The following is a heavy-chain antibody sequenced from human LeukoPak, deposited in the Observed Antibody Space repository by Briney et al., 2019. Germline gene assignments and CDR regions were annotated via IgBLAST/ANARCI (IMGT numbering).Heavy chain of an antibody. D-gene: IGHD3-22*01. CDR2: INPSGGST. CDR1: GYTFTSYY. V-gene: IGHV1-46*01. J-gene: IGHJ4*02. Sequence: ASVTVSCKASGYTFTSYYMHWLRPAPCQGVDWMGIINPSGGSTSYAQKFQGRLTITGQTSTRAVYMELSGLTSERTPVHYFPRDFTYYYDSSGYYYGYWRQGTLVSVSS. CDR3: PRDFTYYYDSSGYYYGY.